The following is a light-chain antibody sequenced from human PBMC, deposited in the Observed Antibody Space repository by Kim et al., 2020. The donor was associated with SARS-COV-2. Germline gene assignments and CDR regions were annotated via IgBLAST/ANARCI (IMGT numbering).Light chain of an antibody. CDR1: ICSIEENC. CDR3: QSYNRDNVL. CDR2: EDD. Sequence: VTIPSTRVICSIEENCVTGYQQRPGGVPTAVIYEDDQRPSGVSDRFSGSIDNSSNSASLTISGLRTEDEADYYCQSYNRDNVLFGGGTQLTVL. V-gene: IGLV6-57*03. J-gene: IGLJ2*01.